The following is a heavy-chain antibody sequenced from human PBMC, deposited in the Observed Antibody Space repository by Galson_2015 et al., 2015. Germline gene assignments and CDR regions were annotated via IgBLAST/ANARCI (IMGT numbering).Heavy chain of an antibody. CDR1: GFTFSSYS. CDR3: ARERRSSSWNYYYYGMDV. CDR2: ISSSSSYI. D-gene: IGHD6-13*01. Sequence: SLRLSCAASGFTFSSYSMNWVRQAPGKGLEWVSSISSSSSYIYYADSVKGRFTISRDNAKNSLYLQMNSLRAEDTAVYYCARERRSSSWNYYYYGMDVWGQGTTVTVSS. J-gene: IGHJ6*02. V-gene: IGHV3-21*01.